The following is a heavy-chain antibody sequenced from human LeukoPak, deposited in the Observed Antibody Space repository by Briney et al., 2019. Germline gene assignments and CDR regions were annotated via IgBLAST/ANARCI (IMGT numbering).Heavy chain of an antibody. J-gene: IGHJ4*02. D-gene: IGHD4-23*01. CDR2: ISSNGRNL. Sequence: GGSLRLSCAASGLPSSSYAMHWVRQAPGKGLEWVAVISSNGRNLYYADSVKGRFTISRDNSQNMVFLQMNSLRVEDAAIYYCTRVANYGGYEFDFWGQGTLVTVSS. CDR1: GLPSSSYA. CDR3: TRVANYGGYEFDF. V-gene: IGHV3-30*01.